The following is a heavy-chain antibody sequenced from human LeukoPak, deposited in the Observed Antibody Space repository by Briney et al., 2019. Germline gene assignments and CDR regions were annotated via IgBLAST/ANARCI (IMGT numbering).Heavy chain of an antibody. D-gene: IGHD3-9*01. Sequence: PSETLSLTCTVSGGSINNYYWSWIRQPPGKGLEWIGYIYYSGSTNYDPSLQSRVTISVDTSKNHFSLKLSSLTAADTAVYYCARAKQEGYYDILTGYHDRYFDYWGQGTLVTVSS. CDR2: IYYSGST. CDR1: GGSINNYY. V-gene: IGHV4-59*01. J-gene: IGHJ4*02. CDR3: ARAKQEGYYDILTGYHDRYFDY.